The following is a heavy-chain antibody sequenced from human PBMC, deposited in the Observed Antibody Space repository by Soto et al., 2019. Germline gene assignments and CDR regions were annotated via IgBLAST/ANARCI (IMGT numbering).Heavy chain of an antibody. CDR3: ARAGFSYGHLLF. V-gene: IGHV4-30-4*01. D-gene: IGHD3-10*01. J-gene: IGHJ4*02. Sequence: SETLSLTCNVSGGPIKTGDSYWNWIRQPPGKGLEWSGYVFYSGAPNYSPSLKRRAAISMDTSKNQFSLSLTSVTAADTAVYYCARAGFSYGHLLFWGQGIRVTVSS. CDR1: GGPIKTGDSY. CDR2: VFYSGAP.